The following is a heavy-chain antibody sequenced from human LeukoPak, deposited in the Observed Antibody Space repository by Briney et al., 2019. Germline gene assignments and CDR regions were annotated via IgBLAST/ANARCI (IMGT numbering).Heavy chain of an antibody. CDR2: IYTSGST. CDR3: ARPLTARNWFDP. D-gene: IGHD5-18*01. J-gene: IGHJ5*02. Sequence: SETLSLTCTVSGGSISSYYWSWIRQPAGKGLEWIGRIYTSGSTNYNPSLKSRVTISVDTSKNQFSLKLSSVTAADTAVYYCARPLTARNWFDPWGQGTLVTVSS. V-gene: IGHV4-4*07. CDR1: GGSISSYY.